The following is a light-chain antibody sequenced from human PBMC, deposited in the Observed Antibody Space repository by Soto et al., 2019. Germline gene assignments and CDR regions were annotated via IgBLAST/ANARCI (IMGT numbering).Light chain of an antibody. CDR3: SSYTTSGSLV. J-gene: IGLJ2*01. V-gene: IGLV2-14*01. Sequence: SVLTQPASVSGSPGQSITISCTGTSSDVGGYNYVSWYQQHPGKAPKLMIYDVSNRPSGVSNRFSGSKSGNTASLTISGLQAEDEADYYCSSYTTSGSLVFGGGTKLTVL. CDR2: DVS. CDR1: SSDVGGYNY.